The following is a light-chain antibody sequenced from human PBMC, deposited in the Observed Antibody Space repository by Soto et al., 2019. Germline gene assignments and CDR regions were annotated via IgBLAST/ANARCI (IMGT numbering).Light chain of an antibody. J-gene: IGLJ3*02. CDR3: SSYTSSNTWV. V-gene: IGLV2-14*01. CDR2: EVS. Sequence: QSALTQPASVSGSPGQSIAISCSGTSSDVGNNNHVCWYQQNPGKAPKLTIFEVSNRPSGVSDRFSGSKSGNTASLTISGLQAEDEADYYCSSYTSSNTWVFGGGTKVTVL. CDR1: SSDVGNNNH.